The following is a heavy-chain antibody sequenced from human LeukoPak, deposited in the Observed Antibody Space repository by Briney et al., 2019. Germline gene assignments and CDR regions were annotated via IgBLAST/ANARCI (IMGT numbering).Heavy chain of an antibody. J-gene: IGHJ4*02. D-gene: IGHD2-2*01. CDR1: GFTFSSYS. CDR2: ISSSSSTI. Sequence: PGGSLRLSCAASGFTFSSYSMNWVRQAPEKGLEWVSYISSSSSTIYYADSVKGRFTISRDNAKNSLYLQMNSLRAEDTAVYYCAREWGVAIPAAALDYWGQGTLVTVSS. V-gene: IGHV3-48*01. CDR3: AREWGVAIPAAALDY.